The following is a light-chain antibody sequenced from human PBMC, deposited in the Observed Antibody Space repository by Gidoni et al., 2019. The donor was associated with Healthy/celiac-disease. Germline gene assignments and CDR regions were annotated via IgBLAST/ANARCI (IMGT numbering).Light chain of an antibody. V-gene: IGKV2-28*01. CDR2: LGS. CDR1: QSPLHSNGYNY. CDR3: MQALQTPRT. J-gene: IGKJ1*01. Sequence: DIVMTQPPLSLPVTPGEPASISCRSSQSPLHSNGYNYLDWYLQKPGQSPQLLIYLGSNRASGVPDRFSGSGSGTDFTLKISRVEAEDVGVYYCMQALQTPRTFXQGTKVEIK.